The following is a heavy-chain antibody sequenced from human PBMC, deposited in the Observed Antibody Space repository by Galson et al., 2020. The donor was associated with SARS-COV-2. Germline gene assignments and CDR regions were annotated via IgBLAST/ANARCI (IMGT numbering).Heavy chain of an antibody. CDR1: GFTFSSYS. Sequence: GGSLRLSCAASGFTFSSYSMNWVRQAPGKGLEWVSSISSSSSYIYYADSVKGRFTISRDNAKNALYLQMNSLRAEDTAVYYCARDGQPGFDYWGQGTLVTVSS. CDR3: ARDGQPGFDY. J-gene: IGHJ4*02. D-gene: IGHD6-13*01. V-gene: IGHV3-21*01. CDR2: ISSSSSYI.